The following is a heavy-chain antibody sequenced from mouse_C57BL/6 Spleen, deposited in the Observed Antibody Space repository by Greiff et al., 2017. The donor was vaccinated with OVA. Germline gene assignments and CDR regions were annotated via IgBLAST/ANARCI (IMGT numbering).Heavy chain of an antibody. CDR3: AKKGGSSYYAMDY. D-gene: IGHD1-1*02. CDR2: IWGGGST. CDR1: GFSLTSYG. V-gene: IGHV2-9*01. J-gene: IGHJ4*01. Sequence: VQLVESGPGLVAPSQCLSISCTASGFSLTSYGVDWVRQPPGKGLEWLGVIWGGGSTNYNSALMSRLSVNENNTQSQVFLKMNSQQTDDTAMDYCAKKGGSSYYAMDYWGQGTSVTVSS.